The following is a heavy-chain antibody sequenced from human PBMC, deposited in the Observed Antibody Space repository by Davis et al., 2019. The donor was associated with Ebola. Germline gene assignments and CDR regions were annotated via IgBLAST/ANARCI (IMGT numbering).Heavy chain of an antibody. CDR1: EYTFTSYD. CDR3: TTPGGQDSGYDVFDI. Sequence: ASVKVSCKASEYTFTSYDINWVRQATGQGLEWVGWMNPKSGNTGYAEKFQGRVTMTRNTSISTAYMELSSLRSEDTAVYYCTTPGGQDSGYDVFDIWGQGTMVTVSS. CDR2: MNPKSGNT. D-gene: IGHD5-12*01. V-gene: IGHV1-8*01. J-gene: IGHJ3*02.